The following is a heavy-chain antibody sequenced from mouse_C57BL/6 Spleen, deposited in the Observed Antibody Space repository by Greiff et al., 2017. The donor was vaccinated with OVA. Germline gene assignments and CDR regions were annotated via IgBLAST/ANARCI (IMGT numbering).Heavy chain of an antibody. V-gene: IGHV1-22*01. CDR3: ASLNGYGPRGFDY. CDR2: INPNNGGT. D-gene: IGHD2-2*01. Sequence: EVQLQQSGPELVKPGASVKMSCKASGYTFTDYNMHWVKQSHGKSLEWIGYINPNNGGTSYNQKFKGKATLTVNKTSSTAYMGLRSLTSEDSAVYYCASLNGYGPRGFDYWGQGTTLTVSS. CDR1: GYTFTDYN. J-gene: IGHJ2*01.